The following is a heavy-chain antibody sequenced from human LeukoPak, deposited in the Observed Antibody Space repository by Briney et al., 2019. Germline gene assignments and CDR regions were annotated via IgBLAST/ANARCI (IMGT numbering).Heavy chain of an antibody. CDR1: GFTFSTYS. CDR2: ISGSSSYL. V-gene: IGHV3-21*01. J-gene: IGHJ4*02. Sequence: GSLRLSCAASGFTFSTYSMNWVRQAPGKGLEWVSSISGSSSYLYYADSVEGRFTISRGNAKNSLYLQTNSLRAEDTAVYYCARDSQAGSYYLYYFEYWGQGALVTVSS. D-gene: IGHD3-10*01. CDR3: ARDSQAGSYYLYYFEY.